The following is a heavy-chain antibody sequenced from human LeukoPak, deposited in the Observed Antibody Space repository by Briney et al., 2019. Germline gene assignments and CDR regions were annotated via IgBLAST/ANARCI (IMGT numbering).Heavy chain of an antibody. CDR2: ISWNSGSI. D-gene: IGHD6-19*01. J-gene: IGHJ4*02. V-gene: IGHV3-9*01. Sequence: GGSLRLSCAASGFTFDDYAMHWVRQAPGKGLEWVSGISWNSGSIGYADSVKGRFTISRDNAKNSLYLQMNSLRAEDTALYYCAKVGWSGWYEGVNWGQGTLVTVSS. CDR1: GFTFDDYA. CDR3: AKVGWSGWYEGVN.